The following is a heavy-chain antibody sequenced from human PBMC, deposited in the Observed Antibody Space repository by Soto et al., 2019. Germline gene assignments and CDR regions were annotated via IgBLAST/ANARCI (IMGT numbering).Heavy chain of an antibody. CDR1: GYIFNSYD. J-gene: IGHJ5*02. D-gene: IGHD1-26*01. CDR2: INVADGHT. V-gene: IGHV1-3*01. Sequence: QIQLLQSGPEVKRPGASVKISCKTSGYIFNSYDIHWVRQVPGHTLEWVGWINVADGHTKYADSLQGRLTITGDTSASTVYMELRTLTSEDTAIYFCARDYGYRGSDKVEPWGQGTLVTVSS. CDR3: ARDYGYRGSDKVEP.